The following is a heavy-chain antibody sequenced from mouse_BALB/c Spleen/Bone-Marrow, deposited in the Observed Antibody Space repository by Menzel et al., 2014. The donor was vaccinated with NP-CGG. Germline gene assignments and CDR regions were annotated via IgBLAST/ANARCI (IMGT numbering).Heavy chain of an antibody. D-gene: IGHD1-1*01. CDR3: ARNYGSSLDY. Sequence: EVQLQQSGAELVKPGASVKLSCSASGFNIKDTYMHWVKQRPEQGLEWIGRIDPANGNTKYDPKFQGKATITADTSTNTAYLKLSSLTSEDTAVYDCARNYGSSLDYWGQGTALTVSS. J-gene: IGHJ2*01. CDR1: GFNIKDTY. CDR2: IDPANGNT. V-gene: IGHV14-3*02.